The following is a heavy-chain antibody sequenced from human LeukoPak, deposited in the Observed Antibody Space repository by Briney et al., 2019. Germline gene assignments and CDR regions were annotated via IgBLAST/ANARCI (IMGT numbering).Heavy chain of an antibody. J-gene: IGHJ4*02. Sequence: GGSLRLSCAASGFTFSSYWMSWVRQAPGKGLEWVANIKQDGSEKYYVGSVKGRFTISRDNAKNSLYLQMNSLRAEDTAVYYCARDRDGYNWGSFDYWGQGTLVTVSS. CDR3: ARDRDGYNWGSFDY. D-gene: IGHD5-24*01. V-gene: IGHV3-7*01. CDR1: GFTFSSYW. CDR2: IKQDGSEK.